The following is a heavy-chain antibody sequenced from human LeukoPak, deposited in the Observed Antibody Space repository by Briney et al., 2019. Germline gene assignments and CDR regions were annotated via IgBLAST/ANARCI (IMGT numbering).Heavy chain of an antibody. V-gene: IGHV1-2*06. CDR1: GYTFTGYY. D-gene: IGHD3-16*01. CDR2: INPNSGGT. Sequence: GASVKVSCKASGYTFTGYYMHWVRQAPGQGLEWMGRINPNSGGTNYAQKFQGRVTMTRETSTSAVYMELSSLRSEDTAVYYCARAGTDYGDYLGYWGQGTLVTVSS. CDR3: ARAGTDYGDYLGY. J-gene: IGHJ4*02.